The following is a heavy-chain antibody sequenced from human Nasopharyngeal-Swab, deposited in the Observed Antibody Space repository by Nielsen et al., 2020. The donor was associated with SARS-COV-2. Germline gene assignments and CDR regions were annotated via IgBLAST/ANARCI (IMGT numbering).Heavy chain of an antibody. Sequence: GESLKISCAASGFTFSGYSMNWVRQAPGKGLEWVSSISSSSSYIYYADSVKGRFTISRDNAKNSLYLQMNSLRAEDTAVYYCARDRSVGYGMDVWGQGTTVTVSS. CDR1: GFTFSGYS. J-gene: IGHJ6*02. CDR2: ISSSSSYI. V-gene: IGHV3-21*01. CDR3: ARDRSVGYGMDV. D-gene: IGHD2-15*01.